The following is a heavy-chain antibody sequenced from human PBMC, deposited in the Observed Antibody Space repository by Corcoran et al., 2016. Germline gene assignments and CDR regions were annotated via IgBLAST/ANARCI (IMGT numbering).Heavy chain of an antibody. CDR3: ARAINSGSYDAPYYYYGMDV. D-gene: IGHD3-10*01. V-gene: IGHV1-8*01. CDR2: MNPNSGNT. J-gene: IGHJ6*02. CDR1: GYTFTSYD. Sequence: QVQLVQSGAEVKKPGASVKVSCKASGYTFTSYDINWVRQATGQGLEWMGWMNPNSGNTGYAQKFQGRVTMTRNTSISTAYMELSSLRSEDTAGYYCARAINSGSYDAPYYYYGMDVWVQGTTVTVSS.